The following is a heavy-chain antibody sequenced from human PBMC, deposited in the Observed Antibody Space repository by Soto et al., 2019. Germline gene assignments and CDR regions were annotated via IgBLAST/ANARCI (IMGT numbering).Heavy chain of an antibody. Sequence: SDTLSLTCPISGVSISVYYWSWIRQSPGQALEWIGYIYASGSPYYNPSLRSRVLISADTSKNQVSLELTSATAADTAVYFCARGVGSSPPRYWGRGTLVTVSS. CDR1: GVSISVYY. J-gene: IGHJ4*02. V-gene: IGHV4-59*01. CDR3: ARGVGSSPPRY. CDR2: IYASGSP. D-gene: IGHD1-26*01.